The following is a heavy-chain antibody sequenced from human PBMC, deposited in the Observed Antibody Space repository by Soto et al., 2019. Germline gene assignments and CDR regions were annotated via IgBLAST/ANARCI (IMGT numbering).Heavy chain of an antibody. CDR1: GFPFSSYA. D-gene: IGHD3-22*01. Sequence: GGSLRLSCAASGFPFSSYAMSLVRQAPGKGLEWVSSISGSGGSTYYADSVKGRFTISRDNSKNTLYLQMNSLRAEDKDVYYCEIHSFPTTSLDYYASSGAYYWGQGTLVTVSS. J-gene: IGHJ4*02. CDR3: EIHSFPTTSLDYYASSGAYY. CDR2: ISGSGGST. V-gene: IGHV3-23*01.